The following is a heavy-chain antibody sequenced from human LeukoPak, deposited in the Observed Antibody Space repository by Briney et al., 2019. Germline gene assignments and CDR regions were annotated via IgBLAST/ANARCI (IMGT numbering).Heavy chain of an antibody. D-gene: IGHD3-22*01. CDR2: IKQDGSEK. CDR1: GGSFSGYY. V-gene: IGHV3-7*01. J-gene: IGHJ2*01. CDR3: ARNLLHPLGWYFDL. Sequence: TSETLSLTCAVYGGSFSGYYWSWVRQAPGKGLEWVANIKQDGSEKYYVDSVKGRFTISRDNAKNSLYLQMNSLRAEDTAVYYCARNLLHPLGWYFDLWGRGTLVTVSS.